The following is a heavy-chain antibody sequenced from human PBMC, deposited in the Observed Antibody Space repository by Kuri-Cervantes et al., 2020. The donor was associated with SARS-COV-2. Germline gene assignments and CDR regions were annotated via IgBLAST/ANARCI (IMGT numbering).Heavy chain of an antibody. Sequence: ASVKVSCKASGGTFSSYAISWVRQAPGQGLEWVGWINPNSGGTNYAQKFQGRVTMTRDTSISTAYMELSRLRSDDTAVYYCARGGIAARLVFDYWAREPWSPSPQ. CDR3: ARGGIAARLVFDY. J-gene: IGHJ4*02. CDR2: INPNSGGT. V-gene: IGHV1-2*02. D-gene: IGHD6-6*01. CDR1: GGTFSSYA.